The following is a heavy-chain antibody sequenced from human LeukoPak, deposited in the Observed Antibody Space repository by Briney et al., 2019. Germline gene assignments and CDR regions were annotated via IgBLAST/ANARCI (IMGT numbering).Heavy chain of an antibody. Sequence: ASVKVSCKASGYTFTSYYMHWVRQAPRQGLEWMGIINPSGGSTSYAQKFQGRVTMTRDMSTSTVYMELSSLRSEDTAVYYCARSRDYYDSSGYYDYWGQGTLVTVSS. CDR1: GYTFTSYY. D-gene: IGHD3-22*01. CDR3: ARSRDYYDSSGYYDY. J-gene: IGHJ4*02. CDR2: INPSGGST. V-gene: IGHV1-46*01.